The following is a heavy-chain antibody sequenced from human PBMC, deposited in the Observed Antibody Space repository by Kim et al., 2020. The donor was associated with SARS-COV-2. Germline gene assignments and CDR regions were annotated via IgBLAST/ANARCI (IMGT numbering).Heavy chain of an antibody. Sequence: GGSLRLSCAASGFTVSSNYMSWVRQAPGKGLEWVSVIYSGGSTYYADSVKGRFTISRDNSKNTLYLQMNSLRAEDTAVYYCARVSMVRGVIIKRHYGMDVWGQGTTVTVSS. CDR2: IYSGGST. D-gene: IGHD3-10*01. J-gene: IGHJ6*02. V-gene: IGHV3-66*02. CDR1: GFTVSSNY. CDR3: ARVSMVRGVIIKRHYGMDV.